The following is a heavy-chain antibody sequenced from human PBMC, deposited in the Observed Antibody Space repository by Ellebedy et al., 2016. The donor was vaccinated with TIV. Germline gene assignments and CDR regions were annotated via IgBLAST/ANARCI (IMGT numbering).Heavy chain of an antibody. CDR2: INSDGSST. CDR3: ARDTLVGVTDSYFDY. D-gene: IGHD1-26*01. CDR1: GFTFSGYW. Sequence: GESLKISCAASGFTFSGYWIHWVRQVRGKGLVWVSRINSDGSSTAYADSVKGRITISRDNAKNSLYLQMNNLRAEDTAVYYCARDTLVGVTDSYFDYWGQGTLVTVS. V-gene: IGHV3-74*01. J-gene: IGHJ4*02.